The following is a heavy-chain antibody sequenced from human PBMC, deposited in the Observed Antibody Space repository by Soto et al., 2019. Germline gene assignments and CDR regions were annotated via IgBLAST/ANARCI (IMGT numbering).Heavy chain of an antibody. CDR1: GGSISSSSYY. D-gene: IGHD3-9*01. CDR3: ASLDLTGYKYYYYGMDV. CDR2: IYYSGST. J-gene: IGHJ6*02. V-gene: IGHV4-39*01. Sequence: SETLSLTCTVSGGSISSSSYYWGWIRQPPGKGLEWIGSIYYSGSTYYNPSLKSRVTISVDTSKNQFSLKLSSVTAADTAVYYCASLDLTGYKYYYYGMDVWGQGTTVTVSS.